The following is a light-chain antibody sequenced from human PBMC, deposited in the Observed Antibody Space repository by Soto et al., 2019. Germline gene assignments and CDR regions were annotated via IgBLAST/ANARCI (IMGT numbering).Light chain of an antibody. V-gene: IGKV3-11*01. CDR3: QQRTNWPWT. J-gene: IGKJ1*01. Sequence: VLTQSPATLSLPPAQRASLPRMASKSVGGDLVWYQQHPGQAPRLLIYDASNRATGIPPRFSGSGSGTDFTLTISSLEPEDFAVYYCQQRTNWPWTFGQGTKVDI. CDR2: DAS. CDR1: KSVGGD.